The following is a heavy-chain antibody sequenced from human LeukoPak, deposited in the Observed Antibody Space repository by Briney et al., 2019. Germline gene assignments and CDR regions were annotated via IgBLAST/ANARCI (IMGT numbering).Heavy chain of an antibody. CDR2: IYYSGST. J-gene: IGHJ4*02. CDR1: GGSISSYY. CDR3: ARLAVAGNRPFDY. Sequence: SETLSLTCTVSGGSISSYYWSWIRQPPGKGLEWIGYIYYSGSTNYNPSLKSRVTISVDKSKNQFSLKLSSVTAADTAVYYCARLAVAGNRPFDYWGQGTLVTVSS. D-gene: IGHD6-19*01. V-gene: IGHV4-59*12.